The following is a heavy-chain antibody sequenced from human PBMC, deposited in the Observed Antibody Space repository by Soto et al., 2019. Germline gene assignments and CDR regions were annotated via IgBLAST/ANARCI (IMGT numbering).Heavy chain of an antibody. CDR2: IYYSGRI. D-gene: IGHD2-21*01. Sequence: ETLSLTCTVSGGSVSSGSYYWSWIRQPPGKGLEWIGYIYYSGRINYNPSLKSRVTISADSSENQFSLKLNSVTAEDTAVYYCAKDRVAMATIHEVVDYWGQGTLVTVSS. CDR3: AKDRVAMATIHEVVDY. CDR1: GGSVSSGSYY. V-gene: IGHV4-61*01. J-gene: IGHJ4*02.